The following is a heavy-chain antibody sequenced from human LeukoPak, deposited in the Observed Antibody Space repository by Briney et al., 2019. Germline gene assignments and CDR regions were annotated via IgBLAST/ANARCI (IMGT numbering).Heavy chain of an antibody. CDR2: IYHSGST. J-gene: IGHJ4*02. V-gene: IGHV4-30-2*01. CDR3: ASLRLRYFDWFIDY. Sequence: SQTLSLTCAASGGSISSGGYSWSWIRQPPGKGLEWIGYIYHSGSTYYNPSLKSRVTISVDRSKNQFSLKLSSVTAADTAVYYCASLRLRYFDWFIDYWGQGTLVTVSS. CDR1: GGSISSGGYS. D-gene: IGHD3-9*01.